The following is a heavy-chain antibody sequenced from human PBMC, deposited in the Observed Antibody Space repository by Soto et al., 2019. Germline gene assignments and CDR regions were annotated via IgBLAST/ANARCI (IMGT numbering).Heavy chain of an antibody. CDR3: AREYDSSWFDP. D-gene: IGHD3-3*01. CDR1: GGSFSGYY. Sequence: PSETLSLTCAVYGGSFSGYYWSWIRQPPGKGLEWIGEINHSGSTNYNPSLKSRVTISVDTSKNQFSLKLSSVTAADTAVYYCAREYDSSWFDPWGQGTLVTVSS. J-gene: IGHJ5*02. V-gene: IGHV4-34*01. CDR2: INHSGST.